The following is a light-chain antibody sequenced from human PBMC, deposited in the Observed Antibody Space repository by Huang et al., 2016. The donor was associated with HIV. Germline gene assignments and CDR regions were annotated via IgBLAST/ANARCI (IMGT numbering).Light chain of an antibody. CDR3: MQGMQLPFT. CDR2: EVS. V-gene: IGKV2-29*03. CDR1: QSLLYIDGKTH. J-gene: IGKJ5*01. Sequence: DIVMTQTPLSLSVAPGQPASISCNSTQSLLYIDGKTHLYWYLQKPGQPPHLLISEVSIQFSVVRDRFSGSGSGTHFTLTIVRVEAEDVAFYYCMQGMQLPFTVGQGTRLEIK.